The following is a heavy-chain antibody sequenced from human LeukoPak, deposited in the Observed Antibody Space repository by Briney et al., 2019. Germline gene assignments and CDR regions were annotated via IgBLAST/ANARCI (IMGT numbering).Heavy chain of an antibody. Sequence: GGSLRLSCAASGFTFSGYGMHWVRLAPGKGLEWVADIWFDGKNEHFAASVKGRFIISRDNSKKTMYLQINSLRAEDTAVYYCAGSSYYYYGMDVWGQGTTVTVSS. J-gene: IGHJ6*02. V-gene: IGHV3-33*01. CDR3: AGSSYYYYGMDV. CDR2: IWFDGKNE. CDR1: GFTFSGYG.